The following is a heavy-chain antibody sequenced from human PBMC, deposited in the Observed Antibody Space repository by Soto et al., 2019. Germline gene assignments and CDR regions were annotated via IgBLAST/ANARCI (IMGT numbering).Heavy chain of an antibody. CDR3: ARGRTAIATRWLDS. D-gene: IGHD1-1*01. J-gene: IGHJ5*01. CDR2: ITNSGST. V-gene: IGHV4-34*01. CDR1: GGSFSDSY. Sequence: WETLSLTCAVFGGSFSDSYWSWIRQSPEKGLEWIGEITNSGSTYYNPSLKSRVTISGDTSKNQFSLEVRSVTAADTAVYFCARGRTAIATRWLDSWGQGTLVTVSS.